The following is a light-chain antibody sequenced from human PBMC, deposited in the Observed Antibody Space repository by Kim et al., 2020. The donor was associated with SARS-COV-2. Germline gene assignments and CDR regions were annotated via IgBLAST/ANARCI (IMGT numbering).Light chain of an antibody. J-gene: IGKJ4*01. CDR2: GAS. V-gene: IGKV3-15*01. CDR1: QSVSSN. CDR3: QQYNNWPALT. Sequence: SPGERATLPCRASQSVSSNLAWYQQKPGQAPRLLIYGASTRATGIPARFSGSGSGTEFTLTISSLQSEDFAVYYCQQYNNWPALTFGGGTKVDIK.